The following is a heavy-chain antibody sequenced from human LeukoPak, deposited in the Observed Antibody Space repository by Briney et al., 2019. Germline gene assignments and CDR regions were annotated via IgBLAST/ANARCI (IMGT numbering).Heavy chain of an antibody. D-gene: IGHD4-11*01. CDR1: GYSISSSYY. CDR2: IYHSGST. J-gene: IGHJ4*02. CDR3: ASLPSNTVTHDY. Sequence: NPSETLSLTXAVSGYSISSSYYWGWIRQPPGKGLEWIGTIYHSGSTHYNPSLKSRVTLSVDTSKNQFSLKLRSVTAADTAVYYCASLPSNTVTHDYWGQGTLVTVSS. V-gene: IGHV4-38-2*01.